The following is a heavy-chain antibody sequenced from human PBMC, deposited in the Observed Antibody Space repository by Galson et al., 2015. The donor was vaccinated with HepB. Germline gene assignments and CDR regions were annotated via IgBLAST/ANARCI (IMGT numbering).Heavy chain of an antibody. Sequence: QSGAEVKKPGESLKISCQGSRHSFTNYWIGWVRQKPGKGLEWMGIIYPGDSDTRYSPSFPGQATISADKSTSTACLQWSSLEASDSAIYYCARQGVSVVIPVGIGAFDIWGQGTMVTIST. V-gene: IGHV5-51*01. CDR1: RHSFTNYW. J-gene: IGHJ3*02. CDR3: ARQGVSVVIPVGIGAFDI. D-gene: IGHD2-2*01. CDR2: IYPGDSDT.